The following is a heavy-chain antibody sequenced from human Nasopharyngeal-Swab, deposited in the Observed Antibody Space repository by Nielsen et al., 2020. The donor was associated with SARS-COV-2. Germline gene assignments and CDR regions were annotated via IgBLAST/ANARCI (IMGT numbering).Heavy chain of an antibody. Sequence: SETLSLTCAVSGGSISSGAYSWRWIRQPPGTGLEWIGFIYHSGSTYYNPSLKSRVTISVDRSKNQFSLNLSSVTAADTAVYYCAREVGVTMIPPGYFDYWGQGTLVTVSS. CDR1: GGSISSGAYS. J-gene: IGHJ4*02. V-gene: IGHV4-30-2*01. CDR3: AREVGVTMIPPGYFDY. CDR2: IYHSGST. D-gene: IGHD3-22*01.